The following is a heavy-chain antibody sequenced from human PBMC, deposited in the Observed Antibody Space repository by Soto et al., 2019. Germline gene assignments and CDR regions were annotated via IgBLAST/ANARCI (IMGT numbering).Heavy chain of an antibody. V-gene: IGHV3-30-3*01. J-gene: IGHJ6*01. CDR3: ARDKKPFNWSPSILKSYYYGMDV. CDR2: ISNDGSIK. Sequence: QVQLVESGGRVVQPGRSLRLSCAASGFTFRTFAMHWVRQAPGKGLEWVAVISNDGSIKYFLDSVKGRFTISRDNSNNTLSLQMDSLRAEDTAVYYCARDKKPFNWSPSILKSYYYGMDVW. D-gene: IGHD1-1*01. CDR1: GFTFRTFA.